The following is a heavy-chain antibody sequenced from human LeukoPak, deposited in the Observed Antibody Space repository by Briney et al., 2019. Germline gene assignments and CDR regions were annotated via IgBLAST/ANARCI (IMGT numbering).Heavy chain of an antibody. J-gene: IGHJ4*02. Sequence: GGSLRLSCAASGFTFSSYEMNWVRQAPGKGLEWVSYISSSGSTIYYADSLKGRFTISRDNAKNSLYLQMNSLRAEDTAIYYCARDPAVAGSDDYFDYWGQGTLVTVSS. D-gene: IGHD6-19*01. CDR2: ISSSGSTI. V-gene: IGHV3-48*03. CDR3: ARDPAVAGSDDYFDY. CDR1: GFTFSSYE.